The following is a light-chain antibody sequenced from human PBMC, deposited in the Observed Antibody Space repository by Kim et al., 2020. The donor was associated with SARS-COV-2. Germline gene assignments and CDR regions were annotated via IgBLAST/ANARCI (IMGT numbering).Light chain of an antibody. V-gene: IGKV1-27*01. Sequence: DIQMTQSPSSLSASVGDRVTITCRASQGISNYLGWYQQKPGKVPRLLIYAASTLQSGVPSRISGSGSGTDFTLTISSLQPEDVATYYCQKYDTAPCTFGQGTKVDIK. CDR2: AAS. J-gene: IGKJ1*01. CDR1: QGISNY. CDR3: QKYDTAPCT.